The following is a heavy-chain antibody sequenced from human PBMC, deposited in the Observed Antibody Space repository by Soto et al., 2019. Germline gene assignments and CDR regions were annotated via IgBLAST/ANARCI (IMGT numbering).Heavy chain of an antibody. CDR2: ISYDGSNK. CDR3: ARDHVVVAATFRASYYGMDV. Sequence: QVPLVESGGGVVQPGRSLRLSCAASGFTFSSYAMHWVRQAPGKGLEWVAVISYDGSNKYYADSVKGRFTISRENSKNTLYLQMNSLRAEDTAVYYCARDHVVVAATFRASYYGMDVWGQGTTVTVSS. CDR1: GFTFSSYA. D-gene: IGHD2-15*01. J-gene: IGHJ6*02. V-gene: IGHV3-30-3*01.